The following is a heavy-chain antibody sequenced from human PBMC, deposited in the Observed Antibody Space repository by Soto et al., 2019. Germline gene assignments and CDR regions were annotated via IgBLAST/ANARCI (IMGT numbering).Heavy chain of an antibody. CDR3: ARDLIAVRPGWFDP. Sequence: QVQLVQSGAEVKKPGASVKVSCKASGYTFTTYGISWVRQAPGQGLERMGWISAYNGNTKYGQRLQGRVTMTTDTSTGTAYMGLRSLRSDDAAVYYCARDLIAVRPGWFDPWGQGTLVTVSS. D-gene: IGHD6-6*01. V-gene: IGHV1-18*01. CDR1: GYTFTTYG. J-gene: IGHJ5*02. CDR2: ISAYNGNT.